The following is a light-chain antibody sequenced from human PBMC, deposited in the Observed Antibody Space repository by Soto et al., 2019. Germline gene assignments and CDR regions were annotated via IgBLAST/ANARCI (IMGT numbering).Light chain of an antibody. CDR1: QGIANF. CDR2: AAS. J-gene: IGKJ3*01. CDR3: HQLNSFPIP. Sequence: IQLTQSPSSLAASVGDRVTISCRASQGIANFLAWYQQKPGTAPKLLIYAASTLQSGVPSRFSGSGSGTDFTLTISSLQPEDVATYYCHQLNSFPIPFGPGTKVDIK. V-gene: IGKV1-9*01.